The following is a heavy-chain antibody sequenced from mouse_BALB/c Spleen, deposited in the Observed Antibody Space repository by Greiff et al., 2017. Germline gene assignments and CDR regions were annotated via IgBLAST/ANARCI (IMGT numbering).Heavy chain of an antibody. CDR2: IWAGGST. J-gene: IGHJ2*01. V-gene: IGHV2-9*02. Sequence: QVQLQQSGPGLVAPSQSLSITCTVSGFSLTRYGVHWVRQPPGKGLEWLGVIWAGGSTNYNSALMSRLSISKDNSKSQVFVKMNSLQTDDTAMYYCARDRHYGSLFDDWGQGTTLTVSS. D-gene: IGHD1-1*01. CDR1: GFSLTRYG. CDR3: ARDRHYGSLFDD.